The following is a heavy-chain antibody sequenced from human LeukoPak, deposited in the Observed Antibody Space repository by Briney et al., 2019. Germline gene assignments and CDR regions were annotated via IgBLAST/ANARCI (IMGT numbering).Heavy chain of an antibody. CDR2: ISSSSSII. CDR3: AREGRSSSY. V-gene: IGHV3-48*01. J-gene: IGHJ4*02. D-gene: IGHD6-6*01. CDR1: GFTFSGYS. Sequence: QPGGSLRLSCVLSGFTFSGYSMTWVRQAPGEGLEWLSYISSSSSIIHYADSVKGRFTISRDNAKNSLYLQMNSLRAEDTAVYYCAREGRSSSYWGQGTLVTVSS.